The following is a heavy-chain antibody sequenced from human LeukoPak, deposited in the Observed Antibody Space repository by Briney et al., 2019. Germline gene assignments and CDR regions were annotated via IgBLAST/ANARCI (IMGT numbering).Heavy chain of an antibody. D-gene: IGHD5-12*01. V-gene: IGHV3-9*01. Sequence: PGGSLRLSCAASGFTFDDYAMHWVRQAPGKGLEWVSGISWNSGSIGYADSVKGRFTISRDNAKNSLYLQMNSLRAEDTAVYYCARVVLGYSGYEYYYYYYMDVWGKGTTVTVSS. CDR3: ARVVLGYSGYEYYYYYYMDV. CDR1: GFTFDDYA. J-gene: IGHJ6*03. CDR2: ISWNSGSI.